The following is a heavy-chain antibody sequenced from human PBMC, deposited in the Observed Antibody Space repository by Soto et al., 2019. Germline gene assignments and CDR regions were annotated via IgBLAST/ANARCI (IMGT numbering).Heavy chain of an antibody. Sequence: QVQLVESGGGVVQPGRSLRLSCAASGFTFSSYAMHWVRQAPGKGLEWVAVISYDGSNKYYADSVKGRFTISRDNSKNTLYLQMNSLRAEDTAVYYCARDLTPRRQYYYYYGMDVWGQGTTVTVSS. CDR3: ARDLTPRRQYYYYYGMDV. V-gene: IGHV3-30-3*01. J-gene: IGHJ6*02. CDR2: ISYDGSNK. CDR1: GFTFSSYA. D-gene: IGHD2-15*01.